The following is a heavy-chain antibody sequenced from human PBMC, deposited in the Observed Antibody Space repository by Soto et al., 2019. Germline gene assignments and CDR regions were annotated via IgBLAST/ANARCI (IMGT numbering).Heavy chain of an antibody. J-gene: IGHJ4*02. CDR2: ISGSGGSM. D-gene: IGHD1-26*01. V-gene: IGHV3-23*01. CDR3: ARRGSGSYYDY. CDR1: GFTFSSYA. Sequence: EVQLLESGGGLVQPGGSLRLSCAASGFTFSSYAMRWVRQAPGKGLEWVSAISGSGGSMYYADSVKGLFTISRDNSKNTLYLQMNSLRAEDTAVYYCARRGSGSYYDYWGQGTLVTVSS.